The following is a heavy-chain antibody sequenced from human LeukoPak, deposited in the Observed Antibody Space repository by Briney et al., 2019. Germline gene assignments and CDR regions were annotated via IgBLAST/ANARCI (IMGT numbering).Heavy chain of an antibody. CDR1: GFTVGDNY. CDR3: ARDAPQVPAAGVLAS. CDR2: IYSRGDT. J-gene: IGHJ5*02. D-gene: IGHD6-13*01. Sequence: GGSLRLSCAASGFTVGDNYMSWVRQAPGKGLEWVSVIYSRGDTYYADSVEGRFTISKDNSKNTLFLQMNSLRVEDTAIYYCARDAPQVPAAGVLASWGQGSLVTVSS. V-gene: IGHV3-53*01.